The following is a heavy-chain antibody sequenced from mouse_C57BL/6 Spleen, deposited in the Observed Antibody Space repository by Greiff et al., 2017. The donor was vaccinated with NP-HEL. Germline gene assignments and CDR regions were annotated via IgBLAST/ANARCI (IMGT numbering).Heavy chain of an antibody. CDR1: GYTFTSYG. CDR3: DYYGGDYFGY. V-gene: IGHV1-81*01. Sequence: VQLQQSGAELARPGASVKLSCKASGYTFTSYGISWVKQRTGQGLEWIGEIYPRSGNTYYNEKFKGKATLTADKSSSTAYMELRSLTSEDSAVYFCDYYGGDYFGYWGQGTTLTVSS. D-gene: IGHD1-1*01. J-gene: IGHJ2*01. CDR2: IYPRSGNT.